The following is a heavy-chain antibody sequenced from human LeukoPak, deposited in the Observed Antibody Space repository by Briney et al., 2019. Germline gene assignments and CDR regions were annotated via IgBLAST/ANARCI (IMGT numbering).Heavy chain of an antibody. CDR2: ISSSGSTI. V-gene: IGHV3-11*01. CDR3: ARDRGGDYSSSYFDY. D-gene: IGHD6-13*01. J-gene: IGHJ4*02. CDR1: GFTFSDYY. Sequence: PGGSLRLSCAASGFTFSDYYMSWIRQAPGKGLEWVSYISSSGSTIYYADSVKGRFTISRDNAKNSLYLQMNSLRAEDTAVYYRARDRGGDYSSSYFDYWGQGTLVTVSS.